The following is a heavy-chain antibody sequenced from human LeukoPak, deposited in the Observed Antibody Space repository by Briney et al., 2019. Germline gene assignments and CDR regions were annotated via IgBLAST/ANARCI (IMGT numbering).Heavy chain of an antibody. Sequence: PSETLSLTCAVSGYSISSGYYWGWIRQPPGKGLEWIGSIYHSGSTYYNPSLKSRVTISVDTSKNQFSLKLSSVTAAGTAVYYCARRGSGDYWGQGTLVTVSS. J-gene: IGHJ4*02. D-gene: IGHD3-10*01. CDR1: GYSISSGYY. CDR2: IYHSGST. CDR3: ARRGSGDY. V-gene: IGHV4-38-2*01.